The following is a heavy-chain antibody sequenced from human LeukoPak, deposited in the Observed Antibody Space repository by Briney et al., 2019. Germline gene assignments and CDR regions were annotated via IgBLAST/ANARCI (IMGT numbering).Heavy chain of an antibody. V-gene: IGHV2-5*01. J-gene: IGHJ4*02. CDR2: YYWYEDL. CDR3: AHALRSSGGPRGDYFDY. Sequence: VSGPTLVNPRETFTLTCAFSGFSLSSRGNGEGWVRQSPGTALEGLTLYYWYEDLRYSPSLSSRLTITKDTSKDQVVLTMANVDPMDTAIYFCAHALRSSGGPRGDYFDYWGQGALVTVSS. D-gene: IGHD3-10*01. CDR1: GFSLSSRGNG.